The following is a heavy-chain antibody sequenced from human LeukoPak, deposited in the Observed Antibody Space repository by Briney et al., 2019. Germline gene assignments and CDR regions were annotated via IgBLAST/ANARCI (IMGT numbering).Heavy chain of an antibody. D-gene: IGHD5-12*01. Sequence: SETLSLTCTVSGYSISSGYYWGWIRQPPGKGLEWIGSIYHSGSTYYNPSLKSRVTMYIDTSKNQCSLKLSSVTPADTAMYYCAKSNGYGLIDYWGQGTLVTVSS. CDR1: GYSISSGYY. CDR3: AKSNGYGLIDY. V-gene: IGHV4-38-2*02. CDR2: IYHSGST. J-gene: IGHJ4*02.